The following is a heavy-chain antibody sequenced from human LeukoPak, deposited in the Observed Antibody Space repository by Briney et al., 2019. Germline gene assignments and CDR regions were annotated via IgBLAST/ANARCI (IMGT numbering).Heavy chain of an antibody. J-gene: IGHJ4*02. CDR1: GFTFSRYS. V-gene: IGHV3-21*01. CDR2: ISAYGNSL. CDR3: ARDIEKLTTIDY. D-gene: IGHD4/OR15-4a*01. Sequence: PEGFLRLSCAASGFTFSRYSMNWVHQAPGKGLEWVSSISAYGNSLYYADSIRGRFTISRDNAKNSLYLQMNWLRADDTSVYYSARDIEKLTTIDYWGQGHLVSVSS.